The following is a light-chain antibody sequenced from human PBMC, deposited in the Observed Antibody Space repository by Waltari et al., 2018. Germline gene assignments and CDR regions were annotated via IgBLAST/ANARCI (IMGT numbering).Light chain of an antibody. CDR2: GAS. CDR1: QSVSSSY. V-gene: IGKV3-20*01. J-gene: IGKJ3*01. Sequence: EIVLTQSPGTLSLSPGARATLSCRASQSVSSSYLAWYQQKPGQAPRLLIYGASSRATGIPDRFSGSGSGTDFTLTISRLEPEDFAVYYCQQYGSSPPTFGPGTKVDIK. CDR3: QQYGSSPPT.